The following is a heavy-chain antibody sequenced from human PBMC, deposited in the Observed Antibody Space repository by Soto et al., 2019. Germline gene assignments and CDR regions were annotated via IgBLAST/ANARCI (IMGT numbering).Heavy chain of an antibody. CDR2: IIPIFGTA. CDR3: AGHPGGRGYQAGGGV. Sequence: QVQLVQSGAEVKKPGSSVKVSCKASGGTFSSYAISWVRQAPGQGLEWMGGIIPIFGTANYAQKFQDRVTLTADEAPSTAYWERGSRRSEDTAVYSCAGHPGGRGYQAGGGVWGQGSKVTVSS. V-gene: IGHV1-69*12. CDR1: GGTFSSYA. D-gene: IGHD2-15*01. J-gene: IGHJ6*02.